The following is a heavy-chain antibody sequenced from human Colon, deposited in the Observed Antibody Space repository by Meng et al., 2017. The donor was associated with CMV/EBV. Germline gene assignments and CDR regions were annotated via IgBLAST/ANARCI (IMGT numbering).Heavy chain of an antibody. J-gene: IGHJ4*02. D-gene: IGHD2/OR15-2a*01. Sequence: GESLKISCAASGSTFTDYSLNWVRQAPGKGLEWVSSISSRSTYISYGDSVKGRFTISRDNAKNSLSLQMNSLRDEDTAVYYCARDRLEGYYSGPGYWGQGTLVTVSS. CDR3: ARDRLEGYYSGPGY. CDR1: GSTFTDYS. V-gene: IGHV3-21*01. CDR2: ISSRSTYI.